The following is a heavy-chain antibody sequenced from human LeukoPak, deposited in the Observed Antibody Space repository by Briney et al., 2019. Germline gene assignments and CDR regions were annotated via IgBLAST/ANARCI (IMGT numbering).Heavy chain of an antibody. CDR1: GFTFSDYY. CDR2: ISSSGTTI. J-gene: IGHJ5*02. Sequence: PGGSLRLSCAASGFTFSDYYMTWIRQAPGKGLGWVSYISSSGTTIYYADSVKGRFTISRDNAKNSLYLQMNSLRAEDTAVYYCARSRYYDSTGSYKNWFDPWGQGTLVTVSS. D-gene: IGHD3-22*01. V-gene: IGHV3-11*01. CDR3: ARSRYYDSTGSYKNWFDP.